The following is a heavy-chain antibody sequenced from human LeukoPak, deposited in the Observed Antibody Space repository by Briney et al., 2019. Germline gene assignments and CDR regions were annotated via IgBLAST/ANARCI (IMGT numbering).Heavy chain of an antibody. CDR2: ISYDGSNK. Sequence: GGSLRLSCAASGFTFSSYGMHWVRQAPGKGLEWVAVISYDGSNKYYADSVKGRFTISRDNSKNTLYLQMNSLRAEDTAVYYCAKLGPYYYYMDVWGKGTTVTISS. J-gene: IGHJ6*03. CDR1: GFTFSSYG. CDR3: AKLGPYYYYMDV. V-gene: IGHV3-30*18.